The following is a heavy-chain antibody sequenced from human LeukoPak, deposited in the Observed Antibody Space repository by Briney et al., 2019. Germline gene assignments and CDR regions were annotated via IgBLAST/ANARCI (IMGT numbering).Heavy chain of an antibody. CDR1: GGTFSSYT. V-gene: IGHV1-69*04. CDR2: IIPILGIA. Sequence: WASVKVSCKASGGTFSSYTISWVRQAPGQGLEWMGRIIPILGIANYAQKFQGRVTITADKSTSTAYMELSSLRSEDTAVYYCARDRGYSYVLVYWGQGTLVTVSS. J-gene: IGHJ4*02. CDR3: ARDRGYSYVLVY. D-gene: IGHD5-18*01.